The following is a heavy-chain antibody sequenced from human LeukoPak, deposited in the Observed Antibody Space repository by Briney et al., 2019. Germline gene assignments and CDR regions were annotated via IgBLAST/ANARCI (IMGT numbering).Heavy chain of an antibody. Sequence: GGSLRLSCAASGFTFSSYTINWVRQAPGKGLEWVSSISSSSSYIYYADSVKGRFTISRDSAKNSLYLQVNSLRAEDTAVYYCARGRGSYPNYFDFWGQGNLVTVSS. J-gene: IGHJ4*02. CDR3: ARGRGSYPNYFDF. CDR2: ISSSSSYI. V-gene: IGHV3-21*01. D-gene: IGHD3-16*01. CDR1: GFTFSSYT.